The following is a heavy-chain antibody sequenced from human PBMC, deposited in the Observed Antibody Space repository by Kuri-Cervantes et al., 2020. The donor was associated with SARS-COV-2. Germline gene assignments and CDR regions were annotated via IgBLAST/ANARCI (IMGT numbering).Heavy chain of an antibody. CDR3: AIYGSGSTFS. CDR1: GYTFTSYA. V-gene: IGHV1-8*02. D-gene: IGHD3-10*01. J-gene: IGHJ3*01. Sequence: ASVKVSCKASGYTFTSYAMHWVRQAPGQRLEWMGWMNPNSGNTGYAQKFQGRVTMTRNTSISTAYMELSSLRSEDTAVYYCAIYGSGSTFSWGQGTMVTVSS. CDR2: MNPNSGNT.